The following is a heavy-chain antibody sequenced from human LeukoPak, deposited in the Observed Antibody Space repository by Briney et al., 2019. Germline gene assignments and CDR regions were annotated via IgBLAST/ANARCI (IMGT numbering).Heavy chain of an antibody. CDR3: ARDKPRVAYCGGDCYRPFPLFDY. J-gene: IGHJ4*02. CDR2: ISSSSSYI. Sequence: GGSLRLSCAASGFTFSSYSMNWVRQAPGKGLEWVSSISSSSSYIYYADSVKGRFTISRDNAKNSLYLQMNSLRAEDTAVYYCARDKPRVAYCGGDCYRPFPLFDYWGQGTLVTVSS. V-gene: IGHV3-21*01. D-gene: IGHD2-21*02. CDR1: GFTFSSYS.